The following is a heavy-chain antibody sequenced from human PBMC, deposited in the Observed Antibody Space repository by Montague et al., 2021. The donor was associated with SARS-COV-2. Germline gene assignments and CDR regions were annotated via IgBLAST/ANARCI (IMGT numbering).Heavy chain of an antibody. D-gene: IGHD3-22*01. V-gene: IGHV4-34*01. CDR1: SGSFSDNY. CDR2: INHRGTS. Sequence: SETLSLTCAVYSGSFSDNYWSWIRKPPGKGLEWIGEINHRGTSNYNPSLKSRVSISVDTSKNQFSLYLGSVTAADTAVYYCARGRQHFNMIVVVMTGGEYYFDYWGQGTLVTVPS. CDR3: ARGRQHFNMIVVVMTGGEYYFDY. J-gene: IGHJ4*02.